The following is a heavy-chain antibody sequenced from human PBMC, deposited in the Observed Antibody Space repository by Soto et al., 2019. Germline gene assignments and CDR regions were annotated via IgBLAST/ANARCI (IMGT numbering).Heavy chain of an antibody. CDR3: ARECSYKNYYYYGMDV. CDR1: GGSISRYY. Sequence: QVQLQESGPGLVKPSETLSLTCTVSGGSISRYYWSWIRQPPGKGLEWIGYIYYSGSTNYNPSLKSQVTISVDTSKNQFSLKLSSVTAADTAVYYCARECSYKNYYYYGMDVWGQGTTVTVSS. D-gene: IGHD2-15*01. J-gene: IGHJ6*02. V-gene: IGHV4-59*01. CDR2: IYYSGST.